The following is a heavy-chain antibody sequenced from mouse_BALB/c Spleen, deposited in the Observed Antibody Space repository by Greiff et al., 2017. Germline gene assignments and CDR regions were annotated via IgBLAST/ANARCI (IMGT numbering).Heavy chain of an antibody. CDR2: IRNKANGYTT. CDR3: ARDNTWFAD. J-gene: IGHJ3*01. V-gene: IGHV7-3*02. CDR1: GFTFTDYY. Sequence: EVKVVESGGGLVQPGGSLRLSCATSGFTFTDYYMSWVRQPPGKALEWLGFIRNKANGYTTEYSASVKGRFTISRDNSQSILYLQMNTLRAEDSATYYCARDNTWFADWGQGTLVTVSA.